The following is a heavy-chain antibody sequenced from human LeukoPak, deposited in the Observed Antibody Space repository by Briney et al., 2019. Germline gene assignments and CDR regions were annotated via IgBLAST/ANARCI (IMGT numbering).Heavy chain of an antibody. Sequence: GGSLRLSCAVSGITLSNYGMSWVRQAPGKGLEWVAGISGSGGGTYYADSVKGRFTISRDNPKNTLYLQMNSLRAEDTAVYFCAKRGVVIRVVLVGFHKEAYYFDSWGQGALVTVSS. CDR1: GITLSNYG. V-gene: IGHV3-23*01. CDR2: ISGSGGGT. CDR3: AKRGVVIRVVLVGFHKEAYYFDS. J-gene: IGHJ4*02. D-gene: IGHD3-10*01.